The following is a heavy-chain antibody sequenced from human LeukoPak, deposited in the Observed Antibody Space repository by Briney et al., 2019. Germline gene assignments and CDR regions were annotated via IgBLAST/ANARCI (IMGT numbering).Heavy chain of an antibody. CDR2: ISSSSNTV. Sequence: PGGSLRLSCAASGFTFSGYNMNWVRQAPGKGLEWVSYISSSSNTVYYADSVKGRFTISRDNVKNSLYLQMNSLRDEDTAVYFCARGGHFSYGLDVWGQGTTVTVSS. V-gene: IGHV3-48*02. J-gene: IGHJ6*02. CDR3: ARGGHFSYGLDV. CDR1: GFTFSGYN.